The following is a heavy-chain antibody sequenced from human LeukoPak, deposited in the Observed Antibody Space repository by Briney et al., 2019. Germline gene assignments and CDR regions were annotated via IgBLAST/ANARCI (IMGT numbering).Heavy chain of an antibody. J-gene: IGHJ4*02. CDR1: GFTFSSYA. D-gene: IGHD2-2*01. V-gene: IGHV3-7*01. CDR3: AREQDIVVVPAATDY. Sequence: GGSLRLFCAPTGFTFSSYAMSWVRHAPGKGLEWVANIKQDGSEKYYVDSVKGRFTISRDNAKNSLYLQMNSLRAEDTAVYYCAREQDIVVVPAATDYWGQGTLVTVSS. CDR2: IKQDGSEK.